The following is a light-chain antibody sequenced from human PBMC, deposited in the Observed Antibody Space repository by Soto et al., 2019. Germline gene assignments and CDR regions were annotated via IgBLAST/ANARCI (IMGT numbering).Light chain of an antibody. V-gene: IGKV3-15*01. CDR2: GAS. Sequence: EIVMTQSPDILSVSPVERATLSCRASQSVSSNLAWYQQKPGQSPRLLIYGASTRATGIPVRFSGSGSGTEFTLTISSLQSEDFAVYYCHQYNYWPTFGQGTKVDIK. CDR3: HQYNYWPT. J-gene: IGKJ1*01. CDR1: QSVSSN.